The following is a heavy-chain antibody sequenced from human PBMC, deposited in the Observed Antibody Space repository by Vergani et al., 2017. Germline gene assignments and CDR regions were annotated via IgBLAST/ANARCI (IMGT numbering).Heavy chain of an antibody. CDR2: IHTSGRT. D-gene: IGHD2-15*01. Sequence: QVDLQASGPGLVKSSETLSLNCAVSGYSVGSGYYWSWIRQPAGKGLEWIGRIHTSGRTNYNPSLKSRVTMSEDTSKNQFSLNLTSVTSADTAVYFCARGSCLGGSCYKPLFDYWGQGSLVTVSS. V-gene: IGHV4-4*07. J-gene: IGHJ4*02. CDR1: GYSVGSGYY. CDR3: ARGSCLGGSCYKPLFDY.